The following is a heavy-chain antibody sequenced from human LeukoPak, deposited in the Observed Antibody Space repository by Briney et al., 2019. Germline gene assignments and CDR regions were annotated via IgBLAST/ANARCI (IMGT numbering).Heavy chain of an antibody. CDR3: ARWVGYCSSTSCYMGYYYYYYMDV. D-gene: IGHD2-2*02. V-gene: IGHV3-48*01. CDR2: ISSSSTI. CDR1: GFTFSSYS. Sequence: PGGSLRLSCAASGFTFSSYSMNWVRQAPGKGLEWVSYISSSSTIYYADSVKGRFTISRDNAKNSLYLQMNSLRAEDTAVYCCARWVGYCSSTSCYMGYYYYYYMDVWGKGTTVTVSS. J-gene: IGHJ6*03.